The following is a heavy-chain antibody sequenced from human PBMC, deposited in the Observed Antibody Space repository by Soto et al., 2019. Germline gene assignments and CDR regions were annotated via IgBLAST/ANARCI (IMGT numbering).Heavy chain of an antibody. CDR2: IYWDDDK. CDR1: GFSLRTSGVG. J-gene: IGHJ4*02. CDR3: TLSTIVGTILRFDF. V-gene: IGHV2-5*02. D-gene: IGHD5-12*01. Sequence: SGPTLVNPPQTLTLTCTLSGFSLRTSGVGVGWVRQPPGKALEWLALIYWDDDKRYSPSLKSRVTITKDTSKNQVALTMTNMDPVDTATYYCTLSTIVGTILRFDFWGQGTLVTVSS.